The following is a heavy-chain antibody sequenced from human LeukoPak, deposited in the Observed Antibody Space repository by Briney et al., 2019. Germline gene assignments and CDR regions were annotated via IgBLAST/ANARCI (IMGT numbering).Heavy chain of an antibody. CDR1: GGSISSSSYY. CDR2: IYYSGST. J-gene: IGHJ5*02. V-gene: IGHV4-39*01. Sequence: PSETLSLTCTVSGGSISSSSYYWGWIRQPPGKGLEWIGSIYYSGSTYYSPSLKSRVTISVDTSKNQFSLKLSSVTAADTAVYYCARHYYDFWSGYYSPNWFDPWGQGTLVTVSS. CDR3: ARHYYDFWSGYYSPNWFDP. D-gene: IGHD3-3*01.